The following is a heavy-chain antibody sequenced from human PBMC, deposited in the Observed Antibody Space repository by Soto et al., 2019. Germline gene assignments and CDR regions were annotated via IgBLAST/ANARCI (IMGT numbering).Heavy chain of an antibody. Sequence: LRLSCAASGFAFSSYSMHWVRQAPGKGLEWVALISYDGSSKYYADSVKGRFTISRDNSKNTLYMEMNSLRPEDTALYYCARDQGGSSTNWGQGTLVTVSS. CDR3: ARDQGGSSTN. J-gene: IGHJ4*02. V-gene: IGHV3-30-3*01. CDR1: GFAFSSYS. D-gene: IGHD3-16*01. CDR2: ISYDGSSK.